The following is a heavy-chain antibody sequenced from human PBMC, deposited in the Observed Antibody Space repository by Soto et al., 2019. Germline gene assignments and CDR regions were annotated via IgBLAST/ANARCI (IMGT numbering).Heavy chain of an antibody. CDR2: IYYSGST. J-gene: IGHJ5*02. Sequence: ASETLSLTCTVSGGSIISYYWIWIRQPPGKGLEWIGYIYYSGSTNYNPSLKSRVTISVDTSKNQFSLKLSSVTAADTAVYYCAREIVVVVPAAIHWFDPWGQGTLVTVSS. CDR3: AREIVVVVPAAIHWFDP. D-gene: IGHD2-2*01. V-gene: IGHV4-59*01. CDR1: GGSIISYY.